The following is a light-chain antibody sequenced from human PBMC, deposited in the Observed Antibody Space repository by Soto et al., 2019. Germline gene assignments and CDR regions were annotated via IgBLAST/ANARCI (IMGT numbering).Light chain of an antibody. CDR1: QSIDTW. CDR2: DAS. CDR3: QQYNRASWT. Sequence: DIQMTQSPSTLSAYVGDRVSTTCRASQSIDTWLAWYQQKPGKAPSLLIFDASILESGVPSRFSGSGSGTEFTLTISSLQHDDFATYYCQQYNRASWTFGQGTNVDIK. J-gene: IGKJ1*01. V-gene: IGKV1-5*01.